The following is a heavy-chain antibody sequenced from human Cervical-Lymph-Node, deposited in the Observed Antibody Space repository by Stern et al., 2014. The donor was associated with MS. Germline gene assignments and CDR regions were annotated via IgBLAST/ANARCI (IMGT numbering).Heavy chain of an antibody. Sequence: QLVQSGAEVKKPGESLKISCKGSGYSFTANWIAWVRQMPGKGLEWMGIVYRGTSDTRYSPSFQGQVTISANKSISTAYLQWSSLKASDTAMYCCARDYGDYAFDYWGQGTLVTVSS. V-gene: IGHV5-51*01. CDR2: VYRGTSDT. J-gene: IGHJ4*02. CDR1: GYSFTANW. D-gene: IGHD4-17*01. CDR3: ARDYGDYAFDY.